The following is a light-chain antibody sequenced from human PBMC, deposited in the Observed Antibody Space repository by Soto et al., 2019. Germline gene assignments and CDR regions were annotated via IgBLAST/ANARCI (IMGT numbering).Light chain of an antibody. J-gene: IGKJ4*01. CDR2: GAF. CDR1: RSVIND. V-gene: IGKV3-15*01. Sequence: EMVMTQSPATLSVSPGGSATLSCRASRSVINDLAWYQQRPGQAPRLLIYGAFKRATGVPARFSGSGSGTHFTLTISSRESEDFAVYYCQKYNDLETFGGGTKVEIK. CDR3: QKYNDLET.